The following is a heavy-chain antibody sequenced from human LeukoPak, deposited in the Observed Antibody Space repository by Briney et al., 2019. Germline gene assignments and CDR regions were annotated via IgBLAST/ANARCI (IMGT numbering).Heavy chain of an antibody. V-gene: IGHV1-18*01. D-gene: IGHD3-10*01. CDR3: ARNGFGGITMVRGGKYWYFDL. CDR1: GGTFSSDV. J-gene: IGHJ2*01. CDR2: ISAYNGNT. Sequence: GASVKVSCKASGGTFSSDVLSWVRQAPGQGLEWMGWISAYNGNTNYAQKLQGRVTMTTDTSTSTAYMELRSLRSDDTAVYYCARNGFGGITMVRGGKYWYFDLWGRGTLVTVSS.